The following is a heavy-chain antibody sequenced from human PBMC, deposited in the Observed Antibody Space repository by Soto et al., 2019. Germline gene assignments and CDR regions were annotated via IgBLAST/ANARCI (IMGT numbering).Heavy chain of an antibody. CDR1: GFTFDDYG. CDR3: ARGLLGATTDGKDV. D-gene: IGHD1-26*01. Sequence: VGSLRLSCAASGFTFDDYGLSWVRQAPGKGLEWVSGINWNGGSTRYADSVKGRFTISRDNAKNSLYLQMNSLRAEAPALYYCARGLLGATTDGKDVWGQGSRDT. CDR2: INWNGGST. J-gene: IGHJ6*01. V-gene: IGHV3-20*04.